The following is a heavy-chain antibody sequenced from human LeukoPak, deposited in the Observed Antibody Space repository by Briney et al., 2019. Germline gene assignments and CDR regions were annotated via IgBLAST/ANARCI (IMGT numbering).Heavy chain of an antibody. Sequence: ASVKVSCKASGGTFSTYAISWVRQAPGQGLEWMGGIIPISDTANYAQKFQGRVTITTDESTSTAYMELSSLRSEDTAVYYCARHSEGSGVDYWGQGTLVTVSS. CDR3: ARHSEGSGVDY. J-gene: IGHJ4*02. D-gene: IGHD3-10*01. CDR1: GGTFSTYA. V-gene: IGHV1-69*05. CDR2: IIPISDTA.